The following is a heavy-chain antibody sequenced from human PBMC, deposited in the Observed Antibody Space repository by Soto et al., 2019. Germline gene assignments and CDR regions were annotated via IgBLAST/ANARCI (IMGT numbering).Heavy chain of an antibody. Sequence: SETLSLTCAVYGGSFSGYYWSWIRQPPGKGLEWIGEINHSGSTNYNPSLKSRVTISVDTSKNQFSLKLSSVTAADTAVYYCARGGGRRAAAGKIDYWGQGTLVTVS. J-gene: IGHJ4*02. CDR1: GGSFSGYY. CDR2: INHSGST. D-gene: IGHD6-13*01. CDR3: ARGGGRRAAAGKIDY. V-gene: IGHV4-34*01.